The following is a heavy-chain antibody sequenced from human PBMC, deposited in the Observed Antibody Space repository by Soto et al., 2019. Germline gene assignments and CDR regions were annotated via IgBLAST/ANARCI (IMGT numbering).Heavy chain of an antibody. CDR3: ARLEYSSGIDY. Sequence: QVQLQESGPGLVKPSETLSLTCTVSGGSISSYYWSWIRQPPGKGLEWIGYIYYSGSTNYNPSLKSRVTISVDTSKNQFSLKLSSVTAADTAVYYCARLEYSSGIDYWGQRTLVTVSS. J-gene: IGHJ4*02. CDR2: IYYSGST. V-gene: IGHV4-59*08. D-gene: IGHD6-19*01. CDR1: GGSISSYY.